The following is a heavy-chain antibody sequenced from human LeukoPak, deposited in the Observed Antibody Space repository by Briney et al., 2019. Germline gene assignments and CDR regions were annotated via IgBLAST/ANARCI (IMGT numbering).Heavy chain of an antibody. V-gene: IGHV1-69*04. Sequence: ASVKVSCTASGGTFSIYAISWVRQAPGQGLEWMGRIIPILGIANYAQKFQGRVTITADKSTSTAYMELSSLRSEDTAVYYCARGYYYDSSGYYHYFDYWGQGTLVTVSS. CDR1: GGTFSIYA. D-gene: IGHD3-22*01. J-gene: IGHJ4*02. CDR2: IIPILGIA. CDR3: ARGYYYDSSGYYHYFDY.